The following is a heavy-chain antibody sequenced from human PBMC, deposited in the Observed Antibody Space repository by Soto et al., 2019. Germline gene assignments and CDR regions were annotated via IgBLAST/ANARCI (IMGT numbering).Heavy chain of an antibody. J-gene: IGHJ5*02. CDR1: GYIFTYYG. CDR2: ISAYNGNT. V-gene: IGHV1-18*01. D-gene: IGHD2-21*01. Sequence: QVQLVQSGAEVKKPGASVKVSCKASGYIFTYYGITWVRQAPGQGLEWMGWISAYNGNTDFAQNLQGRVTMTTDTSKSTVYMELRSLTFDDTAVYYCARGGHKFLPPYNWFDPWGQGTLVTVSS. CDR3: ARGGHKFLPPYNWFDP.